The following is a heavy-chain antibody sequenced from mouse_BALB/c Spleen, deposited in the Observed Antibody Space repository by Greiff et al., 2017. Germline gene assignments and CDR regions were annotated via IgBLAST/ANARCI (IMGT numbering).Heavy chain of an antibody. CDR3: ARGSYDYDGSWFAY. J-gene: IGHJ3*01. CDR2: ISYDGSN. CDR1: GYSITSGYY. Sequence: DVKLQESGPGLVKPSQSLSLTCSVTGYSITSGYYWNWIRQFPGNKLEWMGYISYDGSNNYNPSLKNRISITRDTSKNQFFLKLNSVTTEDTATYYCARGSYDYDGSWFAYWGQGTLVTVSA. V-gene: IGHV3-6*02. D-gene: IGHD2-4*01.